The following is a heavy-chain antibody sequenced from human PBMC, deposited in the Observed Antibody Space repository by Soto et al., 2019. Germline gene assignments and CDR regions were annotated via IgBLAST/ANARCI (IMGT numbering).Heavy chain of an antibody. CDR1: GFTFSDYV. V-gene: IGHV3-21*01. CDR2: ISSTSSYM. CDR3: ARDQSLVEFDC. J-gene: IGHJ4*02. Sequence: PGGSLRLSCAASGFTFSDYVMNWVRQAPGKGLEWVASISSTSSYMYYSDSVKGRFTISRDNAKNSLYLQMNSLSVDDTAVYYCARDQSLVEFDCWGQGTLVTVSS. D-gene: IGHD6-19*01.